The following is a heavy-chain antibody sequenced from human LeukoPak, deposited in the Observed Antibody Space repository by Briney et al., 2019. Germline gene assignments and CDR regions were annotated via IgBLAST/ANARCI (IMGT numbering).Heavy chain of an antibody. CDR1: GFTFSSYA. CDR3: AKEDIVVVPAAILAARNYYYGMDV. CDR2: ISGSGGST. V-gene: IGHV3-23*01. J-gene: IGHJ6*02. Sequence: GGSLRLSCAASGFTFSSYAMSWVRQAPGKGLEWVSAISGSGGSTYYADSVKGRFTISRDNSKNTLYLQMNSLRAGDTAVYYCAKEDIVVVPAAILAARNYYYGMDVWGQGTTVTVSS. D-gene: IGHD2-2*01.